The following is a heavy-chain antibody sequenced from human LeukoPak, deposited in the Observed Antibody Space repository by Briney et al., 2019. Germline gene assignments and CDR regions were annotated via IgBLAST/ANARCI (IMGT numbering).Heavy chain of an antibody. D-gene: IGHD3-22*01. CDR3: ARDYRDGYYDSSGYYYYYYVDV. CDR1: GFTFSSYA. V-gene: IGHV3-30*01. CDR2: ISYDGSNK. Sequence: PGGSLRLSCAASGFTFSSYAMHWVRQAPGKGLEWVAVISYDGSNKYYADSVKGRFTISRDNSKNTLYLQMNSLRAEDTAVYYCARDYRDGYYDSSGYYYYYYVDVWGKGTTVTVSS. J-gene: IGHJ6*03.